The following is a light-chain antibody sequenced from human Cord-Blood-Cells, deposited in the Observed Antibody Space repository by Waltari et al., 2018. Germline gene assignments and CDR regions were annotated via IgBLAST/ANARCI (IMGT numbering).Light chain of an antibody. V-gene: IGLV2-14*01. CDR3: SSYTSSSTYV. CDR2: EVS. CDR1: SSDVGGYNY. J-gene: IGLJ1*01. Sequence: QSALTQPASVSGSPGQSLTISCPGTSSDVGGYNYVSWYQQHPGNAPKLMIYEVSNRPSGVSNRFSGSKSGNTASLTISGLQAEDEADYYCSSYTSSSTYVFGTGTKVTVL.